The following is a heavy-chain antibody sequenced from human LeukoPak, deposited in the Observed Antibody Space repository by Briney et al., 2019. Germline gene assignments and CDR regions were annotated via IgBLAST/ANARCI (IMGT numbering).Heavy chain of an antibody. D-gene: IGHD3-9*01. V-gene: IGHV3-66*01. J-gene: IGHJ3*02. CDR2: IYSGGST. Sequence: GGYLRFSCAASGFTVSSNYMSWVRQAPGQGLEWVSVIYSGGSTYYADSVKSRFTISRENSKTTLYLQMNSLRAEDTAVHYCAGYNILIGDAFDIWGQGTMVTVSS. CDR1: GFTVSSNY. CDR3: AGYNILIGDAFDI.